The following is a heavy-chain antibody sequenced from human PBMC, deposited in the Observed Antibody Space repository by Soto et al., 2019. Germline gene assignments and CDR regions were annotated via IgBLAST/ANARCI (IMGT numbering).Heavy chain of an antibody. V-gene: IGHV3-66*01. CDR3: ARGQQYYFDY. Sequence: VQLVESGGGLVQPGGSLRLSCAASGFTVSRNYLSWVRQAPGKGLEWVSVIYSGGTTDYADSVKGRFTISRDNSKNTVYLQMNSLRAEDTAVYYCARGQQYYFDYWGQGALVTVSS. CDR1: GFTVSRNY. D-gene: IGHD6-13*01. J-gene: IGHJ4*02. CDR2: IYSGGTT.